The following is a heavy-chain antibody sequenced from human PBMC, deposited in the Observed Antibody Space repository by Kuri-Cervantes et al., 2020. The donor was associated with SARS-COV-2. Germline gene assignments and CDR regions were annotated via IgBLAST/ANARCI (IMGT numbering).Heavy chain of an antibody. CDR3: ARDYSSGYYPFDY. CDR2: VTSSGGST. D-gene: IGHD3-22*01. V-gene: IGHV3-23*01. Sequence: GGTLRLSCAASGFTLRSYAMSWVRQAPGKGLECVSTVTSSGGSTYYADSVRGRFTISRDNSKNTLYLQMNRLRVEDTAVYYCARDYSSGYYPFDYWGQGTLVTVSS. CDR1: GFTLRSYA. J-gene: IGHJ4*02.